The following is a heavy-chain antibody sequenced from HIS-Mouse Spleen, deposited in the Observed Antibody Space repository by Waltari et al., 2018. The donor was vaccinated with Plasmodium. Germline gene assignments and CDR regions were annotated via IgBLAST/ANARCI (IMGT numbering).Heavy chain of an antibody. Sequence: QVQLVESGGGVVQPGRSLSLSCAASGFTFSSYAMPGVRQAPGKGLEWVAVIAYDGSNKYYADSVKGRFTISRDNSKNTLYLQMNSLRAEDTAVYYCARLYYDFWSGYYPYGMDVWGQGTTVTVSS. J-gene: IGHJ6*02. D-gene: IGHD3-3*01. CDR2: IAYDGSNK. CDR3: ARLYYDFWSGYYPYGMDV. V-gene: IGHV3-30*04. CDR1: GFTFSSYA.